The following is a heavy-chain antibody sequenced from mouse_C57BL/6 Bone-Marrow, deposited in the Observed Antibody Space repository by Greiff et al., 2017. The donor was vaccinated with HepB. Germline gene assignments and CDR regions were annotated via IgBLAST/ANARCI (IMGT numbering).Heavy chain of an antibody. CDR3: ARGDDYSSFAY. V-gene: IGHV1-76*01. J-gene: IGHJ3*01. Sequence: QVQLQQSGAELVRPGASVKLSCKASGYTFTDYYINWVKQRPGQGLEWIARIYPGSGNTYYNEKFKGKATLTAEKSSSTAYMQRSSLTSEDSAVYFCARGDDYSSFAYWGQGTLVTVSA. D-gene: IGHD1-1*01. CDR1: GYTFTDYY. CDR2: IYPGSGNT.